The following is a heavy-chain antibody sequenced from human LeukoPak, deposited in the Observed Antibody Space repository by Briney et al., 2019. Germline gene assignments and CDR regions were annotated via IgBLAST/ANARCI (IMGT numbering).Heavy chain of an antibody. J-gene: IGHJ4*02. CDR3: ARTSGSGYYFPLEYYFDY. V-gene: IGHV4-39*01. CDR1: SFTSYW. Sequence: SFTSYWIGWIRQPPGKGLEWIGNIYYTGSTYYNPSLKSRVTISVDTSRNQLSLKMSSMTAADTAVYYCARTSGSGYYFPLEYYFDYWGQGTLVTVSS. D-gene: IGHD3-22*01. CDR2: IYYTGST.